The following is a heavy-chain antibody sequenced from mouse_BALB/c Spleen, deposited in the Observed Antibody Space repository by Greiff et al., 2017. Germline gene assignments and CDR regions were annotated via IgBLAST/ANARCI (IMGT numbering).Heavy chain of an antibody. J-gene: IGHJ4*01. CDR3: ARGDGYYSFYAMDY. D-gene: IGHD2-3*01. Sequence: DVQLVESGGGLVKPGGSLKLSCAASGFTFSSYAMSWVRQTPEKRLEWVASISSGGSTYYPDSVKGRFTISRDNARNILYLQMSSLRSEDTAMYYCARGDGYYSFYAMDYWGQGTSVTVSS. V-gene: IGHV5-6-5*01. CDR1: GFTFSSYA. CDR2: ISSGGST.